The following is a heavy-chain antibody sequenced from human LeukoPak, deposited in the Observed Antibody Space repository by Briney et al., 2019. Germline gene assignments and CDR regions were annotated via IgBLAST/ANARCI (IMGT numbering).Heavy chain of an antibody. CDR2: INPSGGST. Sequence: ASVKVSCKASGYTFTSYGISWVRQAPGQGLEWMGIINPSGGSTSYAQKFQGRVTMTRDTSTSTVYMELSSLRSEDTAVYYCAKGGRVASYGIRWYWYFDLWGRGTLVTVSS. V-gene: IGHV1-46*03. J-gene: IGHJ2*01. CDR3: AKGGRVASYGIRWYWYFDL. D-gene: IGHD5-18*01. CDR1: GYTFTSYG.